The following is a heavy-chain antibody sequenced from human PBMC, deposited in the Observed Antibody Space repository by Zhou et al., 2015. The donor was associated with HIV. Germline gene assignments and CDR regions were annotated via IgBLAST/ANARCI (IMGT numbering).Heavy chain of an antibody. Sequence: EVQLVESGGGLVQPGGSLRLSCAASGFTFSSYDMHWVRQATGKGLEWVSAIGTAGDTYYPGSVKGRFTISRENAKNSLYLQMNSLRAGDTAVYYCARDRMISGYGMDVWGQGTTVTVSS. V-gene: IGHV3-13*01. J-gene: IGHJ6*02. D-gene: IGHD3/OR15-3a*01. CDR2: IGTAGDT. CDR1: GFTFSSYD. CDR3: ARDRMISGYGMDV.